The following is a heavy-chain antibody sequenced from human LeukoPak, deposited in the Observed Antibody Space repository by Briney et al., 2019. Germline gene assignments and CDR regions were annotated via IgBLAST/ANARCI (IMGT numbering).Heavy chain of an antibody. Sequence: GGSLRLSCAASGFIFSSYWMSWVRQAPGKALEWVANIKQDGSEKYYVDSVKGRFTISRDNAKNSLYLQMNSLRAEDTAVYYCARVYHSSSGRAIDYWGQGTLVTVSS. CDR2: IKQDGSEK. D-gene: IGHD6-6*01. CDR3: ARVYHSSSGRAIDY. J-gene: IGHJ4*02. CDR1: GFIFSSYW. V-gene: IGHV3-7*01.